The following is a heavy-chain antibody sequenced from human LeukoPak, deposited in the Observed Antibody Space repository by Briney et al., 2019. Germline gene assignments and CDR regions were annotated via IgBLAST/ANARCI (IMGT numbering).Heavy chain of an antibody. Sequence: GGSLRLSCAASGFTFSKDDFHWVRQAPGKGLVWVAAIGVTGDTYYADSVKGRFTISREDAANSLNLQMRSLGARDTALYYCTKEFCGSRAACAGGSYYDFWGRGALVTVSS. CDR1: GFTFSKDD. J-gene: IGHJ2*01. CDR3: TKEFCGSRAACAGGSYYDF. D-gene: IGHD2-15*01. CDR2: IGVTGDT. V-gene: IGHV3-13*01.